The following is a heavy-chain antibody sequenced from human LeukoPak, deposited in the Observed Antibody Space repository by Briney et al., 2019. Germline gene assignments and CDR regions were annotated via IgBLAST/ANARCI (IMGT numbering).Heavy chain of an antibody. CDR2: ISYDGSNK. Sequence: PGGSLRLSCAASGFTFSSYGMHWVRQAPGKGLEWVAVISYDGSNKYYADSVKGRFTISRDNSKNTLYLQMNSLRAEDTAVYYCAKDFGKMYFGNWFDPWGQGTLVTVSS. CDR1: GFTFSSYG. D-gene: IGHD3-10*01. CDR3: AKDFGKMYFGNWFDP. V-gene: IGHV3-30*18. J-gene: IGHJ5*02.